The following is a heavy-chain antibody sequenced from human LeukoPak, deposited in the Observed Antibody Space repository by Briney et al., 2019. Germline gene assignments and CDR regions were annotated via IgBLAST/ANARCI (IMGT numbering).Heavy chain of an antibody. Sequence: GRSLRLSCAASGFTFSSYGMHWVRQAPGKGLEWVAVIWYDGSNKYYADSVKGRFTISRDNSKNTLYLQMNSLRAEDTAVYYCATSGSSSWYGTYYFDYWGQGTLVIVSS. CDR1: GFTFSSYG. CDR3: ATSGSSSWYGTYYFDY. CDR2: IWYDGSNK. D-gene: IGHD6-13*01. V-gene: IGHV3-33*01. J-gene: IGHJ4*02.